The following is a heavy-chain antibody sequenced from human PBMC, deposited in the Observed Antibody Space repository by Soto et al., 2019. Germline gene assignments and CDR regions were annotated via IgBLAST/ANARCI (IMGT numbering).Heavy chain of an antibody. CDR2: IYHSGST. V-gene: IGHV4-61*01. CDR3: ARTNYFDPGWFDP. J-gene: IGHJ5*02. Sequence: PSETLSLTCTVSGGSISSGCYYWSWIRQPPGKGLEWIGSIYHSGSTDYNPSLRSRLTMSVDTSMNQFSLKLNSVTAADTAVYYCARTNYFDPGWFDPWGQGILVTVSS. CDR1: GGSISSGCYY. D-gene: IGHD3-22*01.